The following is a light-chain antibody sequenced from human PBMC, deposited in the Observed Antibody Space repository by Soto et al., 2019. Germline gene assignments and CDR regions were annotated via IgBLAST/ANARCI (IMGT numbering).Light chain of an antibody. Sequence: QSVLTQPASVSGSPRQSLTISCTGTTSDIGFYDYVSWYQQYPGKAPKLLIYGVTIRPSGISDRFSGSKSGNTASLTISGLQAEDEADYYCSSYSISDTPYVFGGGTKVTVL. CDR3: SSYSISDTPYV. CDR1: TSDIGFYDY. V-gene: IGLV2-14*01. J-gene: IGLJ1*01. CDR2: GVT.